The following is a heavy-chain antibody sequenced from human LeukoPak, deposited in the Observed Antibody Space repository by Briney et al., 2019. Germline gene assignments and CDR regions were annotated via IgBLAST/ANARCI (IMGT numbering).Heavy chain of an antibody. CDR2: IYYSGST. Sequence: SETLSLTCTVSGGSISNYYWSWIRQPPGKGLEWIGFIYYSGSTSYNPSFKSRVTISLDTSKNQFSLKLSSVTAADTAVYYCARVAEYSYGYYFDYWGQGTLVTVSS. CDR1: GGSISNYY. V-gene: IGHV4-59*01. D-gene: IGHD5-18*01. J-gene: IGHJ4*02. CDR3: ARVAEYSYGYYFDY.